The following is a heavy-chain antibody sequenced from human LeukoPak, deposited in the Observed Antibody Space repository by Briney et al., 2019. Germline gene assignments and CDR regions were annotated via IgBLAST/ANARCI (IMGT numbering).Heavy chain of an antibody. J-gene: IGHJ4*02. V-gene: IGHV4-34*01. CDR1: GGSFSGYY. Sequence: SETLSLTCAVYGGSFSGYYWSWIRQPPGKGLEWIGEINHSGSTNYNPSLKSRVTISVDTSKNQFSLKLSSVTAADTAVYYCARLRGSNNEKDLNDYWGQGTLVTVSS. D-gene: IGHD3-10*01. CDR2: INHSGST. CDR3: ARLRGSNNEKDLNDY.